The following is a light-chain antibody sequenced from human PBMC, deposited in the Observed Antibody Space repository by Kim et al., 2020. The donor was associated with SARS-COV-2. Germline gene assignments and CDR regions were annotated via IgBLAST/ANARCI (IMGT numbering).Light chain of an antibody. CDR1: VLAKKY. J-gene: IGLJ3*02. V-gene: IGLV3-27*01. CDR3: YSAADNNLPWV. CDR2: KDS. Sequence: SPGQTARITCSGDVLAKKYARWFQQKPGQAPVLVIYKDSERPSGIPERFSGSSSGTTVTLTISGAQVEDEADYYCYSAADNNLPWVFGGGTQLTVL.